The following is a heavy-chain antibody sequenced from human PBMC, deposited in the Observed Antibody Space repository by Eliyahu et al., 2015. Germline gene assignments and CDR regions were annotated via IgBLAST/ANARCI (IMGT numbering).Heavy chain of an antibody. Sequence: EVQLLESGGGLVQPGGSLRLSCAASGFTFXSGAMSWVRQSPGKGLEWVSAISGSGGTIYYADSVRGRFTISRDNPKSTLYLQMNSLRAEDTAVYYCAKGYVSSNYFESWGQGTLVTVSS. V-gene: IGHV3-23*01. CDR3: AKGYVSSNYFES. D-gene: IGHD2-2*01. CDR2: ISGSGGTI. CDR1: GFTFXSGA. J-gene: IGHJ4*02.